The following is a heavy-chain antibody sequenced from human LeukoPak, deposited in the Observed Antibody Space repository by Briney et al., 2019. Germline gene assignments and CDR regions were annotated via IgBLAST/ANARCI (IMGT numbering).Heavy chain of an antibody. CDR2: ISSSSSYI. Sequence: GGSLRLSCAASGFTFSSYSMNWLRQAPGKGLEWVSSISSSSSYIYYADSVKGRFTISRDNAKNSLYLQMNSLRAEDTALYYCARGHGSGSYFQTPFDYWGQGTLVTVSS. CDR1: GFTFSSYS. D-gene: IGHD3-10*01. V-gene: IGHV3-21*01. CDR3: ARGHGSGSYFQTPFDY. J-gene: IGHJ4*02.